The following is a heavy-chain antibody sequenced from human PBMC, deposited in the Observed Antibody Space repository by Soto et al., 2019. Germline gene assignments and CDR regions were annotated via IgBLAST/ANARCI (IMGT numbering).Heavy chain of an antibody. Sequence: SETLSLTCTVSGGSISSYYWSWIRQPPGKGLEWIGYIYYSGSTNYNPSLKSRVTISVDTSKNQFSLKLSSVTAADTAVYYCARRSGITGTWWFDPWGQGTLVTVSS. V-gene: IGHV4-59*08. CDR1: GGSISSYY. CDR2: IYYSGST. CDR3: ARRSGITGTWWFDP. J-gene: IGHJ5*02. D-gene: IGHD1-20*01.